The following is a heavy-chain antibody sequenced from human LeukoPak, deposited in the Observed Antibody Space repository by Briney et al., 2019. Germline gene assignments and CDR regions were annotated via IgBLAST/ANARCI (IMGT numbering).Heavy chain of an antibody. CDR2: IYTSGST. V-gene: IGHV4-4*07. J-gene: IGHJ4*02. Sequence: SETLSLTCTVSGGSISSYYWSWIRQPAGKGLEWIGRIYTSGSTNYNPSLKSRVTISVDTSKNQFSLKLSSVTAADTAVYYCARHMGMYSSGWYVDYWGQGTLVTVSS. CDR3: ARHMGMYSSGWYVDY. CDR1: GGSISSYY. D-gene: IGHD6-19*01.